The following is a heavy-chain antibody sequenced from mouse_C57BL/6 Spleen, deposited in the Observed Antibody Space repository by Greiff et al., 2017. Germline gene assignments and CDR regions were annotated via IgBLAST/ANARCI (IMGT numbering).Heavy chain of an antibody. J-gene: IGHJ4*01. CDR3: ARYPSYYYGSENYAMDY. CDR2: IHPNSGST. D-gene: IGHD1-1*01. Sequence: VQLQQPGAELVKPGASVKLSCKASGYTFTSYWMHWVKQRPGQGLEWIGMIHPNSGSTNYNEKFKSKATLTVDKSSSTAYMQLSSLTSEDSAVYYCARYPSYYYGSENYAMDYWGQGTSVTVSS. V-gene: IGHV1-64*01. CDR1: GYTFTSYW.